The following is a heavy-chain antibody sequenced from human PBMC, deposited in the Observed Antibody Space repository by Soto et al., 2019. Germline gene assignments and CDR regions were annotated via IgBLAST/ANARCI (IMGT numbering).Heavy chain of an antibody. CDR1: GFNLSTYG. J-gene: IGHJ4*02. V-gene: IGHV3-30*18. CDR3: AKEGFYDRTGYYPFDS. Sequence: LRLSCTASGFNLSTYGVHWVRQPPGKGLEWVAVVSFDGRNKYYAGSVEGRFTISRDNSKKTLYLHMNSLRAEDTAVYYCAKEGFYDRTGYYPFDSWGQGTLVTVSS. D-gene: IGHD3-22*01. CDR2: VSFDGRNK.